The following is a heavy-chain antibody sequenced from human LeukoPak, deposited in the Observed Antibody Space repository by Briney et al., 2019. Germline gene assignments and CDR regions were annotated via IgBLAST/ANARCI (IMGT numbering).Heavy chain of an antibody. CDR1: GFTFSSYG. CDR2: IWYDGSNK. J-gene: IGHJ3*02. Sequence: PGGSLRLSCAASGFTFSSYGMHWVRQAPGKGLEWVAVIWYDGSNKYYADSVKGRFTISRDNSKNTLYLQMSSLRAEDTAVYYCVKDRGYYDSSGYHDAFDIWGQGTMVTVSS. D-gene: IGHD3-22*01. CDR3: VKDRGYYDSSGYHDAFDI. V-gene: IGHV3-30*02.